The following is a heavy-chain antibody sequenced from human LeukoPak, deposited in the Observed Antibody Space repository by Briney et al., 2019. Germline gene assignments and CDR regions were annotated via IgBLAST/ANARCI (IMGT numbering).Heavy chain of an antibody. CDR2: ISYDGSNK. J-gene: IGHJ4*02. V-gene: IGHV3-30*04. CDR1: GFMFSSYA. CDR3: ARCQGGSGWPYYFDY. Sequence: GGSLRLSCAASGFMFSSYAMHWVRQAPGQGLEWMAVISYDGSNKYYADSVKGRFTISRDNSKNTLFLQMNRLRAEDTAVYYCARCQGGSGWPYYFDYWGQGTLVTVSS. D-gene: IGHD6-19*01.